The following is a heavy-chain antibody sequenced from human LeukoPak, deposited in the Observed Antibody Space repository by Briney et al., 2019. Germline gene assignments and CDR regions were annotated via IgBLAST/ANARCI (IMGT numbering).Heavy chain of an antibody. CDR2: IYPGDSDT. CDR1: GYSFTCYW. CDR3: ARARVVRGNWFDP. J-gene: IGHJ5*02. V-gene: IGHV5-51*01. Sequence: GESLKISCKGSGYSFTCYWIGWVRQMPGKGLEWMGIIYPGDSDTRYSPSFQGQVTISADKSISTAYLQWSSLKASDTAMYYCARARVVRGNWFDPWGQGTLVTVSS. D-gene: IGHD2-2*01.